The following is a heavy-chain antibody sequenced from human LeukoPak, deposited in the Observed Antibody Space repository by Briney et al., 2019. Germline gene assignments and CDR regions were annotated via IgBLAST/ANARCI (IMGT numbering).Heavy chain of an antibody. V-gene: IGHV3-64*01. CDR3: ARDLYDILTGYYPEYYSYYGMDV. Sequence: PGGSLRLSCAASGFTFSSYAMHWVRQAPGKGLEYVSAISSNGGSTYYANSVKGRFTISRDNSKNTLYLQMGSLRAEDMAVYYCARDLYDILTGYYPEYYSYYGMDVWGQGTTVTVS. D-gene: IGHD3-9*01. CDR2: ISSNGGST. CDR1: GFTFSSYA. J-gene: IGHJ6*02.